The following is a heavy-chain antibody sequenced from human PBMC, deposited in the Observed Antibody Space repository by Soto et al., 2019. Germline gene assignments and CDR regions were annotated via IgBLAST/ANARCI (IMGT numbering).Heavy chain of an antibody. Sequence: QVQLQESGPGLVKPSETLSLTCTVSGGSISTYYWSWIRQPPGKGLEWIGYISYSGNTDYSPSLKSRVTMSVDTSKNHFSLKLSSVTAADTAVYYCARRGTRYCNSTGCYDGASDIWGQGTMVTVSS. J-gene: IGHJ3*02. CDR1: GGSISTYY. CDR3: ARRGTRYCNSTGCYDGASDI. CDR2: ISYSGNT. V-gene: IGHV4-59*08. D-gene: IGHD2-2*01.